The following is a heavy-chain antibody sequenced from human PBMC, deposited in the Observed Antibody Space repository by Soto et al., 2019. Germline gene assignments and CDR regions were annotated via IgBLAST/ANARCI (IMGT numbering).Heavy chain of an antibody. J-gene: IGHJ5*02. CDR3: ASWGVYCTSTSCFERWFDP. D-gene: IGHD2-2*01. Sequence: QVQLQESGPGLVKPSETLSLTCTVSGGSMSSYYWSWIRQPPGKGLEWIGYIYYSGSTSYNPSLKSRVTISVDTSKKQFSLKLSSVTAADTAVYYCASWGVYCTSTSCFERWFDPWGQGILVTVSS. CDR2: IYYSGST. CDR1: GGSMSSYY. V-gene: IGHV4-59*08.